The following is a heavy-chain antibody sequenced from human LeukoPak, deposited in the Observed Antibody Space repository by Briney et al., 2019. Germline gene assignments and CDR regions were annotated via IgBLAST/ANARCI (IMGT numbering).Heavy chain of an antibody. CDR2: IGTAGDT. CDR3: ARVGDYYYGMDV. Sequence: GGSLRLSCAASGFTFSSYDMHWVRQATGKGLEWVSAIGTAGDTYYPGSVRGRFTISRENAKNSSYLQMNSLRAGDTAVYYCARVGDYYYGMDVWGQGTTVTVSS. V-gene: IGHV3-13*01. J-gene: IGHJ6*02. CDR1: GFTFSSYD.